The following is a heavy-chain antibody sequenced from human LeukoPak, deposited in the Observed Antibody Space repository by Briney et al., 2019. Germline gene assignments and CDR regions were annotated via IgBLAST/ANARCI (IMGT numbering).Heavy chain of an antibody. CDR2: MNHSGST. CDR3: ARGADSSGWYGDLDC. V-gene: IGHV4-34*01. Sequence: PGGSLRLSCAASGFTFSSYEMNWVRQAPGKGLEWIGEMNHSGSTNYNPSLKSRVTISVDTSKNQFSLKLSSVTAADTAVYYCARGADSSGWYGDLDCWGQGTLVTVSS. CDR1: GFTFSSYE. D-gene: IGHD6-19*01. J-gene: IGHJ4*02.